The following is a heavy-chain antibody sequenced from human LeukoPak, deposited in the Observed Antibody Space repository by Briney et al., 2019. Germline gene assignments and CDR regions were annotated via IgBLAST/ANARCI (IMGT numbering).Heavy chain of an antibody. CDR1: GFTVSSNY. CDR2: IYSGGST. J-gene: IGHJ4*02. D-gene: IGHD3-10*01. CDR3: ARDRAVRGIYYFDY. Sequence: GGSLRLSCAASGFTVSSNYMSWVRQAPGKGLEWVSVIYSGGSTYYADSVKGRFTISRDNAKNSLYLQMNSLRAEDMALYYCARDRAVRGIYYFDYWGQGTLVTVSS. V-gene: IGHV3-53*01.